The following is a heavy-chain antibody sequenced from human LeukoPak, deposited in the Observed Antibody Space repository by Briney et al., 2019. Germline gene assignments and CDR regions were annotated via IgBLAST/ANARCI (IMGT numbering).Heavy chain of an antibody. V-gene: IGHV3-23*01. J-gene: IGHJ4*02. CDR1: GFTFTSYS. D-gene: IGHD1-26*01. CDR3: AKGGKWDVTPFDY. Sequence: GGSLRLSCAASGFTFTSYSMNWVRQAPGKGLEWVSTISGGGGSTYYADSVKGRFTISRDNSKNTLYLQVNSLGAEDTAVYYCAKGGKWDVTPFDYWGQGTLVTVSS. CDR2: ISGGGGST.